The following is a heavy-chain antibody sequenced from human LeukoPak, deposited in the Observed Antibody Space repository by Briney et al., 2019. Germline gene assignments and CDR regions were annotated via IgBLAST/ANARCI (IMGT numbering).Heavy chain of an antibody. Sequence: GGSLRLSCAASGFTFSSYWMHWVRQAPGKGLVWVSRINSDGSSTSYADSVKGRFTISRDNAKNTLYLQMNSLRAEDTAVYYCAAYYYDSQGGAFDIWGQGTMVTVSS. J-gene: IGHJ3*02. V-gene: IGHV3-74*01. CDR3: AAYYYDSQGGAFDI. CDR2: INSDGSST. D-gene: IGHD3-22*01. CDR1: GFTFSSYW.